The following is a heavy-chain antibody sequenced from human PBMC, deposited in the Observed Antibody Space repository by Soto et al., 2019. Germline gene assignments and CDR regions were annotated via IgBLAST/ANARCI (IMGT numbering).Heavy chain of an antibody. V-gene: IGHV1-18*04. CDR3: ARDRDSGSFLGLFDY. CDR1: GYTFTNYG. D-gene: IGHD1-26*01. Sequence: QVQLVQSGAEVTKPGASVKVSCKASGYTFTNYGISWVRQAHGQGLEWMGWIIGYNGNTNYAQKLQGRFILTTDTSTNTAYMEVRSLRSDDTVVYYCARDRDSGSFLGLFDYWGQGPLVTVS. CDR2: IIGYNGNT. J-gene: IGHJ4*02.